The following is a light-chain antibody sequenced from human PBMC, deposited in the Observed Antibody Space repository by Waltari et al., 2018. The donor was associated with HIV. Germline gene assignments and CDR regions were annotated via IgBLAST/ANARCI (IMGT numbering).Light chain of an antibody. Sequence: EIVLTQSPDTLSLSPGERATLSCRTSQRIIDYLAWYQKKPGQAARLLIYETANRAAGIPAKFSGSGSGTDFTLTISSLEPEDFAVYYCQQRSNWPTFGQGTKLEIK. V-gene: IGKV3-11*01. CDR3: QQRSNWPT. J-gene: IGKJ2*01. CDR1: QRIIDY. CDR2: ETA.